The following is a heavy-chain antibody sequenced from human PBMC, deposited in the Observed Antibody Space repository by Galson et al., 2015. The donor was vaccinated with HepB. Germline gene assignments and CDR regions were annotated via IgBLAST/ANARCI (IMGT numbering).Heavy chain of an antibody. J-gene: IGHJ4*02. D-gene: IGHD3-22*01. CDR1: GGSISSYY. CDR2: IYYSGST. Sequence: ETLSLTCTVSGGSISSYYWSWIRQPPGKGLEWIGYIYYSGSTNYNPSLKSRVTISVDTSKNQFSLKLSSVTAADTAVYYCARADYDSSGYRHDYWGQGTLVTVSS. CDR3: ARADYDSSGYRHDY. V-gene: IGHV4-59*01.